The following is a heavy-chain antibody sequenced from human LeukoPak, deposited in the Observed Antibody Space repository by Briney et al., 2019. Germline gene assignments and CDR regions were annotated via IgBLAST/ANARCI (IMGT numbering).Heavy chain of an antibody. D-gene: IGHD6-6*01. Sequence: GGSLRLSCAASGFTFSIYAMSWVRQAPGKGLEWVSAISGSGGTAYYADSVKGRFTISRDNAKNSLYLQMNSLRAEDTAVYYCARCVHTYSSSSPDYWGQGTLVTVSS. CDR2: ISGSGGTA. CDR1: GFTFSIYA. V-gene: IGHV3-23*01. CDR3: ARCVHTYSSSSPDY. J-gene: IGHJ4*02.